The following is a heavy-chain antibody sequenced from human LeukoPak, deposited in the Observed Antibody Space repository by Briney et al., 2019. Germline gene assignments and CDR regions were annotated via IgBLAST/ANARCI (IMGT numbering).Heavy chain of an antibody. CDR3: ARDRGRGMVRGVIITGFDP. D-gene: IGHD3-10*01. CDR1: GDSISNLY. J-gene: IGHJ5*02. Sequence: SETLSLTCTLSGDSISNLYWSWIRQPPGKGLEWIGYIYYNGDTNYNPSLRSRVTISLDTSKNQFSLKLSSVTAADTAVYYCARDRGRGMVRGVIITGFDPWGQGTLVTVSS. CDR2: IYYNGDT. V-gene: IGHV4-59*11.